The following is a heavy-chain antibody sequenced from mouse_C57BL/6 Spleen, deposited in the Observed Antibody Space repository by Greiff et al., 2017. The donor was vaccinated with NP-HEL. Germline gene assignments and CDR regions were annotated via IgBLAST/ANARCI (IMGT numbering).Heavy chain of an antibody. CDR2: IYPGDGDT. Sequence: QVQLQQSGAELVKPGASLKISCKASGYAFSSYWMNWVKQRPGKGLEWIGQIYPGDGDTNYNGKFKGKATLTADKSSSTAYMQLSSLTSEDSAVYFCARRGYGNLYYAMDYWGQGTSVTVSS. CDR1: GYAFSSYW. J-gene: IGHJ4*01. D-gene: IGHD2-1*01. V-gene: IGHV1-80*01. CDR3: ARRGYGNLYYAMDY.